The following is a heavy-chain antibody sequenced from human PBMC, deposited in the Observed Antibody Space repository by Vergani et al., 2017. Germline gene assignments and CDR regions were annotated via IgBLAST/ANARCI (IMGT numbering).Heavy chain of an antibody. Sequence: EVQLVQSGAEVKKPGESLKISCQISGYSFTNYWIGWVRQMPGKGLEWMGIIHPADSDTRYSQSFQGQVTISVDKSISTAYLQRGSLRASDSAMYYCARLYGRDSSGSKYFDYWGQGTLVTVSS. CDR1: GYSFTNYW. CDR2: IHPADSDT. D-gene: IGHD3-22*01. J-gene: IGHJ4*02. CDR3: ARLYGRDSSGSKYFDY. V-gene: IGHV5-51*01.